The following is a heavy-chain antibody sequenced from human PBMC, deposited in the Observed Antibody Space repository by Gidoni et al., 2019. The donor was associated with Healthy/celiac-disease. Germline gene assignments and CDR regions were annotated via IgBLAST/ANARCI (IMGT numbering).Heavy chain of an antibody. CDR3: ARRAVPAAVSPKYNWFDP. J-gene: IGHJ5*02. Sequence: QVQLVESGGGLVKPGGSLRLSCAASGFTFSDYYMSWIRQAPGKGLEWVSYISSSGSTIYYADSVKGRFTISRDNAKNSLYLQMNSLRAEDTAVYYCARRAVPAAVSPKYNWFDPWGQGTLVTVSS. CDR1: GFTFSDYY. V-gene: IGHV3-11*01. CDR2: ISSSGSTI. D-gene: IGHD2-2*01.